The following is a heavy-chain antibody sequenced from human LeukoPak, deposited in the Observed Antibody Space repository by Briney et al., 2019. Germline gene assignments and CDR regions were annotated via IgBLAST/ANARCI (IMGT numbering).Heavy chain of an antibody. CDR3: ARVGSSGWIFDY. D-gene: IGHD6-19*01. CDR2: IYHSGST. J-gene: IGHJ4*02. V-gene: IGHV4-30-2*01. CDR1: GGSISSGGYY. Sequence: SQTLSLTCTVSGGSISSGGYYWSWIRQPPGKGLEWIGYIYHSGSTYYNPSLKSRVTISVDRSKNQFSLKLSSVTAADTAVYYCARVGSSGWIFDYWGQGTLVTVSS.